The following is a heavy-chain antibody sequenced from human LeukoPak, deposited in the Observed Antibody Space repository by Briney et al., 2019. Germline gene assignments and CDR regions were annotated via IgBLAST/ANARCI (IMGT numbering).Heavy chain of an antibody. D-gene: IGHD2-2*01. CDR3: ARSWAYALGYYYYMDV. V-gene: IGHV4-59*01. CDR2: ISYTGST. J-gene: IGHJ6*03. CDR1: GDSISSYY. Sequence: PSETLSLTCTVSGDSISSYYWSWIRQPPGKGLEWIGYISYTGSTNYNPSLKSRVTISVDTSKNQFSLKLSSVTAADTAVYYCARSWAYALGYYYYMDVWGKGTTVTVSS.